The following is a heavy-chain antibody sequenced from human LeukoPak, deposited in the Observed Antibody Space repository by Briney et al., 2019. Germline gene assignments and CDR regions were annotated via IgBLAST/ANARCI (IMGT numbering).Heavy chain of an antibody. J-gene: IGHJ6*03. Sequence: GGSLRLSCAASGFTFSSYSMNWVRQAPGKGLEWVSSISSSSSYIYYADSVKGRFTISRDNSKNTLYLQMKSLRAEDTAVYYCAKSNGELRFLEWSIPSYYYYMDVWGKGTTVTVSS. V-gene: IGHV3-21*04. D-gene: IGHD3-3*01. CDR1: GFTFSSYS. CDR2: ISSSSSYI. CDR3: AKSNGELRFLEWSIPSYYYYMDV.